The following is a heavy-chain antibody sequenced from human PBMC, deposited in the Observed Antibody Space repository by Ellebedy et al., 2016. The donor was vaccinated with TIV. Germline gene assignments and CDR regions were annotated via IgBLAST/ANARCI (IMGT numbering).Heavy chain of an antibody. J-gene: IGHJ5*02. V-gene: IGHV3-72*01. Sequence: GESLKISCAVSGFILSDHDMDWVRQAPGKGLEWVGRTRNKPNNYTKEYAASVKGRFTISRDDSKNSLYLQMNSLKIEDTAVYYCTGWRSGDPTWGQGTLVTVSS. CDR1: GFILSDHD. D-gene: IGHD4-17*01. CDR2: TRNKPNNYTK. CDR3: TGWRSGDPT.